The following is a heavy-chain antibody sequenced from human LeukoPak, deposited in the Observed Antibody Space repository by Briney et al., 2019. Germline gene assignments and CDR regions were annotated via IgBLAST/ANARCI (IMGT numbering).Heavy chain of an antibody. J-gene: IGHJ4*02. V-gene: IGHV4-34*01. D-gene: IGHD3-22*01. Sequence: PSETLSLTCAVYGGSFSGYYWSWIRQPPGKGLEWIGEINHSGSTNYNPSLKSRVTISVDTSKNQFSLKLGSVTAADTAVYYCARGGYYDSSARTYVDYWGQGTLVTVSS. CDR2: INHSGST. CDR1: GGSFSGYY. CDR3: ARGGYYDSSARTYVDY.